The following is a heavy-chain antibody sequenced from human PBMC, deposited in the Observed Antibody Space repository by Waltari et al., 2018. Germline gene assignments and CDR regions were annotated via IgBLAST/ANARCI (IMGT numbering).Heavy chain of an antibody. Sequence: QVQLVESGGGVVQPGRSLRLSCAASGFTFSSYAMHCVRQAPGKGLEWVAVLSYDGSNKYYADSVKGRFTISMDKSKITLNLQRNSLRAEDTAVYYCARAVGATGVDAFEIWGQGTMVTVSS. CDR3: ARAVGATGVDAFEI. D-gene: IGHD1-26*01. J-gene: IGHJ3*02. CDR2: LSYDGSNK. V-gene: IGHV3-30*01. CDR1: GFTFSSYA.